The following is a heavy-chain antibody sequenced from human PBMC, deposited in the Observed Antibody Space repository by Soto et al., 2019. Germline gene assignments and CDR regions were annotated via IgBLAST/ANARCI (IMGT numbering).Heavy chain of an antibody. CDR2: IIPIFGTA. CDR1: GGTFSSYA. Sequence: ASVKVSCKASGGTFSSYAISWVRQAPGQGLEWMGGIIPIFGTANYAQKFQGRVTITADKSTSTAYMELSSLRSEDTAVYYCARGDDYGDFSGSYSNWFDPWGQGTLVTVSS. CDR3: ARGDDYGDFSGSYSNWFDP. D-gene: IGHD3-10*01. V-gene: IGHV1-69*06. J-gene: IGHJ5*02.